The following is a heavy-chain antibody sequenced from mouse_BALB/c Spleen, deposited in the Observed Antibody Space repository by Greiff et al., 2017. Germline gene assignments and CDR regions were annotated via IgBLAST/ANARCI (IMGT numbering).Heavy chain of an antibody. V-gene: IGHV1S29*02. CDR3: ARGGYGNFFFDY. D-gene: IGHD2-1*01. J-gene: IGHJ2*01. Sequence: EVQGVESGPELVKPGASVKISCKASGYTFTDYNMHWVKQSHGKSLEWIGYIYPYNGGTGYNQKFKSKATLTVDNSSSTAYMELRSLTSEDSAVYYCARGGYGNFFFDYWGQGTTLTVSS. CDR2: IYPYNGGT. CDR1: GYTFTDYN.